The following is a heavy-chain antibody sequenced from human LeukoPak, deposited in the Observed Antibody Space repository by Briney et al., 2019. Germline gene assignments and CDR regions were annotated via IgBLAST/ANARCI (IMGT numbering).Heavy chain of an antibody. Sequence: ASVKVSCKASGYTFTDSYMHWVRQAPGQGLEWMGWISPNSGGTKYAQDFQDRVTMTRDTSISTAYMELSRLRSDDTAVYYCARGHRDGYCSGGNCYLFDYWGQGTLVTVSS. CDR2: ISPNSGGT. J-gene: IGHJ4*02. CDR1: GYTFTDSY. D-gene: IGHD2-15*01. CDR3: ARGHRDGYCSGGNCYLFDY. V-gene: IGHV1-2*02.